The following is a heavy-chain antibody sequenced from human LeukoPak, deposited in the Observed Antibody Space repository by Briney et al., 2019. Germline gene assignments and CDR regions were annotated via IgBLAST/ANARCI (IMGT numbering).Heavy chain of an antibody. J-gene: IGHJ4*02. V-gene: IGHV1-2*02. CDR3: ARDREDSSGSRDY. D-gene: IGHD3-22*01. Sequence: GASVKVSCKASGYTFTGYYMHWVRQAPGQGLEWMGWINPNSGGTNYAQKFQGRVTMTRDTSISTAYMELSRLRSDDTAAYYCARDREDSSGSRDYWGQGTLVTVSS. CDR1: GYTFTGYY. CDR2: INPNSGGT.